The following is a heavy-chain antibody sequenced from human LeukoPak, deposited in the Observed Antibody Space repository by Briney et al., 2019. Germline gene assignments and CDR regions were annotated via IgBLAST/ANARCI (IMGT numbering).Heavy chain of an antibody. D-gene: IGHD3-22*01. CDR3: ARAPSPSYDSSGYYYEAY. V-gene: IGHV3-53*01. CDR2: IYSGGST. CDR1: GFTVSSNY. J-gene: IGHJ4*02. Sequence: GGSLRLSCAASGFTVSSNYMSWVRQTPGKGLKWVSVIYSGGSTYYADSVKGRFTISRDNSKNTLYLQTNSLRAEDTAVYYCARAPSPSYDSSGYYYEAYWGQGTLVTVSS.